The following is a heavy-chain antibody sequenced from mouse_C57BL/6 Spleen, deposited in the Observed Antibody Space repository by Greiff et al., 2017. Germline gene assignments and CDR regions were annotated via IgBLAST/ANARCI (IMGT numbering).Heavy chain of an antibody. CDR1: GFTFSSYA. CDR2: ISSGGDYI. Sequence: EVKLVESGEGLVKPGGSLKLSCAASGFTFSSYAMSWVRQTPEKRLEWVAYISSGGDYIYYADTVKGRFTISRDNARNTLYLQMSSLKSEDTAMYYCTRESITTSYFDVWGTGTTVTVSS. CDR3: TRESITTSYFDV. V-gene: IGHV5-9-1*02. J-gene: IGHJ1*03. D-gene: IGHD1-1*01.